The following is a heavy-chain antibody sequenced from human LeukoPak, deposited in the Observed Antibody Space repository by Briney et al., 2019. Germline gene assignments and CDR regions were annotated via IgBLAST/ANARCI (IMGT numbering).Heavy chain of an antibody. D-gene: IGHD3-16*01. J-gene: IGHJ4*02. CDR1: GFTFGSYG. CDR3: AAGAFGGFDY. V-gene: IGHV3-48*02. CDR2: ISSSDTI. Sequence: SGGSLRLSCAASGFTFGSYGMNWVRQAPGKGLEWVSYISSSDTIYYADSVKGRFTISRNNAKNSLYLQMNSLRDEDTAVYYCAAGAFGGFDYWGQGTLVTVSS.